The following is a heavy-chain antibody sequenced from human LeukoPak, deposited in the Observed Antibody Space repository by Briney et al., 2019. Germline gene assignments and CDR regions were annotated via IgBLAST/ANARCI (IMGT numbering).Heavy chain of an antibody. Sequence: PGGSLRLSCAASGFTFSRNAMHWVRQAPGEGLEWVAFISYGGGRKHLADSVKGRFTVSRDSSENTLYLQMNSLRPEDTAVYYCAKDRTTSWAIDYWGQGTLVTVSS. V-gene: IGHV3-30*18. J-gene: IGHJ4*02. CDR3: AKDRTTSWAIDY. D-gene: IGHD2-2*01. CDR1: GFTFSRNA. CDR2: ISYGGGRK.